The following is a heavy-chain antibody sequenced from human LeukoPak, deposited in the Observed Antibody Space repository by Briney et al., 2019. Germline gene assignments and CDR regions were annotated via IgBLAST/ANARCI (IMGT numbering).Heavy chain of an antibody. CDR2: IYTSGST. CDR1: GGSISSGSYY. V-gene: IGHV4-61*02. CDR3: ARSSGRWFDP. Sequence: SQTLSLTCTVSGGSISSGSYYWSWIRQPAGKGLEWIGRIYTSGSTNYNPSLKSRFTISVDTSKNQFSLKLSSVTAAGTAVYYCARSSGRWFDPWGQGTLVTVSS. D-gene: IGHD1-1*01. J-gene: IGHJ5*02.